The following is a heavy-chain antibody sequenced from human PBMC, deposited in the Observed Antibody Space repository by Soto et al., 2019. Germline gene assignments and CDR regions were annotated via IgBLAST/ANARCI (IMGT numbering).Heavy chain of an antibody. J-gene: IGHJ5*02. D-gene: IGHD6-13*01. CDR2: IGGSGGTT. V-gene: IGHV3-23*01. CDR3: AKNGRAAAMYNWFDP. Sequence: EVQLLESGGGLVQPGGSLRLSCTGSGFTFSSYAMNWVRQAPGKGLECVSTIGGSGGTTYYADSVKGRFTISRDNSKNTLYLQMSSLRAEDTAVYYCAKNGRAAAMYNWFDPWGQGTLVTVSS. CDR1: GFTFSSYA.